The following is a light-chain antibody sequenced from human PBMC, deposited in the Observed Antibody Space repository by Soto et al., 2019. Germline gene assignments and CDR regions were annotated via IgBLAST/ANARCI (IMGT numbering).Light chain of an antibody. V-gene: IGKV3D-20*02. CDR1: QTVSGNY. CDR3: QQRSNWPIT. J-gene: IGKJ5*01. CDR2: DAS. Sequence: NGLRPSPGTPSLSAGGKATLSRRARQTVSGNYVAWYQQKPGQTPRLLIYDASNRATGIPARFSGSGSGTDFTLTISSLEPEDFAVYYCQQRSNWPITFGQGTRLEIK.